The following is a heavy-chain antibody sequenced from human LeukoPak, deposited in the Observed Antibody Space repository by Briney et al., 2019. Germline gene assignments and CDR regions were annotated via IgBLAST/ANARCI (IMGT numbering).Heavy chain of an antibody. V-gene: IGHV3-23*01. J-gene: IGHJ4*02. CDR3: AKYYASRSRSFDF. CDR1: GFTFSSYA. CDR2: ICSGGDT. D-gene: IGHD3-10*01. Sequence: PGGSLRLSCAASGFTFSSYAMTWVRQAPGKGLEWVSVICSGGDTYYADSVKCRFTISRDISKNTLYLQMNSLRAEDTAVYYCAKYYASRSRSFDFWGQGTLVTVSS.